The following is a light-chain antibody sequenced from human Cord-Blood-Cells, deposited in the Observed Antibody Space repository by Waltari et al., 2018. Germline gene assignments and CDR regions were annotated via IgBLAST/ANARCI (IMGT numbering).Light chain of an antibody. Sequence: QSALTQPPSASGSRGPSVTISCTGTSSDVGGYNYVSWYQQHPGKAPKLMIYEVSKRPSGVPDRFSGSKSGNTASLTVSGLQAEDEADYYCSSYAGSNNYVFGTGTKVTVL. V-gene: IGLV2-8*01. CDR2: EVS. CDR1: SSDVGGYNY. J-gene: IGLJ1*01. CDR3: SSYAGSNNYV.